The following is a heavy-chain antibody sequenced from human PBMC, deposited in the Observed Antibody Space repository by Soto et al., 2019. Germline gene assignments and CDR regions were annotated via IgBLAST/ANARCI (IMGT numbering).Heavy chain of an antibody. CDR1: GGTFSSYA. CDR2: IIPIFGTA. CDR3: AVTSGYSYGIGRAADWFDP. Sequence: QVQLVQSGAEVKKPGSSVKVSCKASGGTFSSYAISWVRQAPGQGLEWMGGIIPIFGTANYAQKFQGRVTITADESTSTAYMELSSLRSEDTAVYYCAVTSGYSYGIGRAADWFDPWGQGTLVTVSS. D-gene: IGHD5-18*01. V-gene: IGHV1-69*12. J-gene: IGHJ5*02.